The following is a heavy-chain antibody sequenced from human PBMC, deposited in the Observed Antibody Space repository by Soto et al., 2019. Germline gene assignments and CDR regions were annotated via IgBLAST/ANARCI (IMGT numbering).Heavy chain of an antibody. V-gene: IGHV1-18*01. CDR1: GYTFTSYG. CDR2: ISAYNGNT. CDR3: ARVFGYYDILTGYYYLDY. J-gene: IGHJ4*02. D-gene: IGHD3-9*01. Sequence: QVQLVQSGAEVKKPGASVKVSCKASGYTFTSYGISWVRQAPGQGLEWMGWISAYNGNTNYAQKLQGRVTMTTDTTTSTAYMELRSLRSDDTAVYYCARVFGYYDILTGYYYLDYWGQGTLVTVSS.